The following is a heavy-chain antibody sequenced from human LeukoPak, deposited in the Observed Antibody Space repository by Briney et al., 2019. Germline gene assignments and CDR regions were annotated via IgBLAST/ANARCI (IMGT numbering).Heavy chain of an antibody. V-gene: IGHV1-69*02. CDR3: ASDNGGDWFDR. D-gene: IGHD4-23*01. CDR2: IIPILGIA. Sequence: ASVKVSCKASGGTFTSYTISWVRQAPGQGLEWMGRIIPILGIANYAQKFQGRVTITADKSTSTAYMELSSLRSEDTAVYYCASDNGGDWFDRWGQGTLVAVSS. J-gene: IGHJ5*02. CDR1: GGTFTSYT.